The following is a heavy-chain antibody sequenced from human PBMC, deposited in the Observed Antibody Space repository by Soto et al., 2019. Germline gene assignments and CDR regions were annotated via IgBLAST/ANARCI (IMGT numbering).Heavy chain of an antibody. J-gene: IGHJ1*01. CDR3: AKGVPGIAVAGTGYFQH. D-gene: IGHD6-19*01. Sequence: GSLRLSCAASGFTVSSNYMSWVRQAPGKGLEWVSGISGSGDSTYYADSVKGRFTISRDNSKNTLYLQMNSLRAEDTAVYYCAKGVPGIAVAGTGYFQHWGQGTLVTVSS. CDR1: GFTVSSNY. CDR2: ISGSGDST. V-gene: IGHV3-23*01.